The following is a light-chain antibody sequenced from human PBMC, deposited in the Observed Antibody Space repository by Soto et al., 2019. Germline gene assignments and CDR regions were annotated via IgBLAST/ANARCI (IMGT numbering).Light chain of an antibody. J-gene: IGKJ1*01. CDR1: QSVYSY. Sequence: EIVLTQSPTTLSLSPGEGATLSCRASQSVYSYLAWYQQKPGQAPRLLIYEASNRATGIPARFSGRGFGTDFTLTISSLEPEDFAVYYCQQRSKWPQTFGPGNKVEIK. CDR2: EAS. V-gene: IGKV3-11*01. CDR3: QQRSKWPQT.